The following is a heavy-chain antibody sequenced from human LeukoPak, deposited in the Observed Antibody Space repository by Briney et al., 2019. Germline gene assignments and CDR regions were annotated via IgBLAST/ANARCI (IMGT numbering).Heavy chain of an antibody. CDR3: ARRYGYSSSSGRGY. D-gene: IGHD6-6*01. J-gene: IGHJ4*02. Sequence: SETLSLSCAVYGGSFSGHYGSWIRQPPGKGLEWIGEISHSGSTDYNPSLKSRVTISIDTSKNQFSLQLSSVTAADTAVYYCARRYGYSSSSGRGYWGQGTLVTVSS. CDR2: ISHSGST. V-gene: IGHV4-34*01. CDR1: GGSFSGHY.